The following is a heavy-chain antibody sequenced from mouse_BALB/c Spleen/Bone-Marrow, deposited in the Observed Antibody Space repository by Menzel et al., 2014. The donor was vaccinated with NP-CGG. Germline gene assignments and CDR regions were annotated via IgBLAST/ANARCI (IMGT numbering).Heavy chain of an antibody. D-gene: IGHD2-4*01. V-gene: IGHV5-9-2*01. Sequence: EVQLVESGGNLVKPGGSLKLSCAASGFTFSSYGMSWVRQTPEKRLGWVATISGGGSYTFYPDSVKGRFTISRDNAKNNLYLQLSSLRSEDTALYYCARHAYYDQTEVSFVYWGQGTLVTVSA. J-gene: IGHJ3*01. CDR2: ISGGGSYT. CDR3: ARHAYYDQTEVSFVY. CDR1: GFTFSSYG.